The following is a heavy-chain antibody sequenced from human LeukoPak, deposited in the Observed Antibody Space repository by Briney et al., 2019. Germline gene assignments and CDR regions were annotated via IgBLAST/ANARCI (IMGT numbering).Heavy chain of an antibody. CDR2: ISNSSSYI. CDR3: ARDPRNWNPGDYGMDV. CDR1: GFTFSSYS. D-gene: IGHD1-1*01. V-gene: IGHV3-21*01. Sequence: PGGSLRLSCAASGFTFSSYSMNWVRQAPGKGLEWVSSISNSSSYIYYADSVKGRFTISRDNAKNSLYLQMNSLRAEDTAVYYRARDPRNWNPGDYGMDVWGQGTTVTVSS. J-gene: IGHJ6*02.